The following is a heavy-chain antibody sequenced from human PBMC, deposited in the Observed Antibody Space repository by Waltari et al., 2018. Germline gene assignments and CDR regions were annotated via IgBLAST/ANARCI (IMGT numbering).Heavy chain of an antibody. V-gene: IGHV4-59*01. D-gene: IGHD6-6*01. J-gene: IGHJ4*02. Sequence: QVKLQESGPGLVKPSETLSLTCTVPRGSISSYYWSWLRQPPGKGLEWIGYIYYSGSTNYNPSLKSRVTISVDTSKNQFSLKLSSVTAADTAVYYCARGGGIAARPVDYWGQGTLVTVSS. CDR3: ARGGGIAARPVDY. CDR1: RGSISSYY. CDR2: IYYSGST.